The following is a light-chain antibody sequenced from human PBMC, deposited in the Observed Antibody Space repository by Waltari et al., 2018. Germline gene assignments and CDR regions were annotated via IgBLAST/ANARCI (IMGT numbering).Light chain of an antibody. CDR1: SPNRGANYD. J-gene: IGLJ1*01. V-gene: IGLV1-40*01. CDR2: GTS. Sequence: QSVLTQPPSLSGAPGQRVTISCPGTSPNRGANYDVPWYQQVPGTAPQLLTYGTSNRPSGVPDRFSASKSGTSASLAITGLQADDEADYYCQSYDSSLSRYVFGSGTEVTVL. CDR3: QSYDSSLSRYV.